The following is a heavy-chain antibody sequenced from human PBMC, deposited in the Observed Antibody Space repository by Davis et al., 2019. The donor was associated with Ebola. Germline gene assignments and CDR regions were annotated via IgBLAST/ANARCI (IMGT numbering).Heavy chain of an antibody. CDR2: IYYSGIT. Sequence: MPGGSLRLSCTVSGGSISSSSYYWGWIRQPPGKGLEWIGSIYYSGITYYNPSLKSRVTISVDTSKNQFSLKLRSVTAADTAVYYCAKGSVTIFGVAPDYYGMDVWGKGTTVTVSS. J-gene: IGHJ6*04. CDR3: AKGSVTIFGVAPDYYGMDV. CDR1: GGSISSSSYY. V-gene: IGHV4-39*01. D-gene: IGHD3-3*01.